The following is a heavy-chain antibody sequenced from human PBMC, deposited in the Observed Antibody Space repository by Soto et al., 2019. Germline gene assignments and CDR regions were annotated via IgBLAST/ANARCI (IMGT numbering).Heavy chain of an antibody. CDR2: IIPIFGTA. CDR3: ARLSSNYESDRNYKTFDY. Sequence: QVQLVQSGAEVKKPGSSVKVSCKASGGTFSSYAISWVRQAPGQGLEWMGGIIPIFGTANYAQKFQGRVTITADESARTAYMELSSLRSEDTAVYYCARLSSNYESDRNYKTFDYWGQGTLVTVSS. CDR1: GGTFSSYA. V-gene: IGHV1-69*01. D-gene: IGHD4-4*01. J-gene: IGHJ4*02.